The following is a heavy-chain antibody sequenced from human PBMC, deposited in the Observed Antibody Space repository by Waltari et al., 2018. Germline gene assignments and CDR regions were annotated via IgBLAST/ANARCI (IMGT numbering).Heavy chain of an antibody. V-gene: IGHV4-4*07. CDR3: ARDRIRFLEWSPGVYYFDY. Sequence: QVQLQESGPGLVKPSETLSLTCTVSGGSISSYYWSWIRQPAGKGLEWIGRIDTSGSTNYNPSLKSRVTMSVDTSKNQFSLKLSSVTAADTAVYYCARDRIRFLEWSPGVYYFDYWGQGTLVTVSS. CDR2: IDTSGST. D-gene: IGHD3-3*01. J-gene: IGHJ4*02. CDR1: GGSISSYY.